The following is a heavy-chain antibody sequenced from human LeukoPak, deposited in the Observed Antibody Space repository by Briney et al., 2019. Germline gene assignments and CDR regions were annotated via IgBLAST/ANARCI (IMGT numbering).Heavy chain of an antibody. V-gene: IGHV3-74*01. D-gene: IGHD3-10*02. J-gene: IGHJ6*04. CDR2: INSDGSST. CDR3: AELGITMIGDV. CDR1: GFTFSSYW. Sequence: GGSLRLSCAASGFTFSSYWMHWVRQGPGKGLVWVSRINSDGSSTSYADSVKGRFTISRDNAKNTLYLQMNSLRAEDTAVYYCAELGITMIGDVWGKGTTVTVSS.